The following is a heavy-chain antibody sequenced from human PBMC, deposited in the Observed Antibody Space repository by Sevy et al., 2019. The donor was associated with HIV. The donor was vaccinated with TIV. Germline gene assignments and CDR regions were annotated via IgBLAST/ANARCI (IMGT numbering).Heavy chain of an antibody. J-gene: IGHJ5*02. D-gene: IGHD3-22*01. CDR3: ARVGPNYYDSTDYYCWFGP. CDR2: IKQDGREK. V-gene: IGHV3-7*01. Sequence: GGSLRLSCAASGFTLGSYWMSWVRQAPGKGLEWVASIKQDGREKKYVDTVRGRFTISRDNAKNSLYLQMDSVRVEDTAVYYCARVGPNYYDSTDYYCWFGPWGQGTHVTVSS. CDR1: GFTLGSYW.